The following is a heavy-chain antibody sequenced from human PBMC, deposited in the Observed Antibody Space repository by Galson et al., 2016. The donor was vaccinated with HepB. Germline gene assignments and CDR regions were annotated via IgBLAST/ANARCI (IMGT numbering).Heavy chain of an antibody. J-gene: IGHJ2*01. CDR3: ATNYNSGSYYRYLDC. D-gene: IGHD3-10*01. Sequence: SGAEVKKHGESLRISCKGSAYSFTSYWITWVRQMPGKGLEWMGRIYPTDSYANYSPSFQGHVTVSADQSSSTAYLQWSSLRASDTAIYYCATNYNSGSYYRYLDCWGRGTLVTVSS. V-gene: IGHV5-10-1*01. CDR2: IYPTDSYA. CDR1: AYSFTSYW.